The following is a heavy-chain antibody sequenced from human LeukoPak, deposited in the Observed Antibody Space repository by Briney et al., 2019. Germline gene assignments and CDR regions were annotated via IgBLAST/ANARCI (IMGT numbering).Heavy chain of an antibody. CDR2: ISSSSNYI. CDR3: ARDRNIWFSELLWRGHLLDY. D-gene: IGHD3-10*01. CDR1: GFTFSSYS. J-gene: IGHJ4*02. Sequence: PGGSLRLSCAASGFTFSSYSMNWVRQAPGKGLEWVSSISSSSNYIYYANSVTGRATLPRDNAKNSVSLQMNGLRAEDTAVYYCARDRNIWFSELLWRGHLLDYWGQGTLVTVSS. V-gene: IGHV3-21*01.